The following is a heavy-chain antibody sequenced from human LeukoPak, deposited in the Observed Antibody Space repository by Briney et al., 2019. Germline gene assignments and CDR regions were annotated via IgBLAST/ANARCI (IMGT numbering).Heavy chain of an antibody. Sequence: SETLSLTCTVSGGSISSGGYYWGWIRQPPGKGLEWIGSIYYSGSTYYNPSLKSRVTISVDTSKNQFSLKLSSVTAADTAVYYCARGRIAARPGGPYMDVWGKGTTVTVSS. CDR2: IYYSGST. V-gene: IGHV4-39*07. D-gene: IGHD6-6*01. CDR3: ARGRIAARPGGPYMDV. J-gene: IGHJ6*03. CDR1: GGSISSGGYY.